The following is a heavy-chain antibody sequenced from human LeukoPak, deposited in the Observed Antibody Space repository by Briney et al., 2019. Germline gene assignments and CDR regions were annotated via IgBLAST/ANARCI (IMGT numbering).Heavy chain of an antibody. D-gene: IGHD5-24*01. CDR2: IRSKANSYAT. Sequence: GGSLRLSCAASGFTFSGSAMHWVRQAAGKGLEGVGRIRSKANSYATAYAASVKGRFTISRDDSKNTAYLQMNSLKTEDTAVYYCTRPRDGYNYHYWGQGTLVTVSS. J-gene: IGHJ4*02. CDR3: TRPRDGYNYHY. CDR1: GFTFSGSA. V-gene: IGHV3-73*01.